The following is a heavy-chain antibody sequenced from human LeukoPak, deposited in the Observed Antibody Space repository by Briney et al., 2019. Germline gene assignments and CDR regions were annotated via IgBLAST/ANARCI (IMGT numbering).Heavy chain of an antibody. V-gene: IGHV3-30-3*01. CDR1: GFTFSSYA. CDR2: ISYDGSNK. CDR3: AREVEAIDAFDI. D-gene: IGHD2-15*01. Sequence: RSLRLSCAASGFTFSSYAMHWVRQAPGKGPEWVAVISYDGSNKYYADSVKGRFTISRDNSKNTLYLQMNSLRAEDTAVYYCAREVEAIDAFDIWGQGTMVTVSS. J-gene: IGHJ3*02.